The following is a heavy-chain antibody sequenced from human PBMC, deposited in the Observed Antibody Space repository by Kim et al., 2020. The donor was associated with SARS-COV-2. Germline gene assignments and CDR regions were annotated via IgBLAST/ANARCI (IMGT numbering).Heavy chain of an antibody. CDR1: GGSINSFY. V-gene: IGHV4-59*01. Sequence: SETLSLTCTVSGGSINSFYWCWMRQPPREGLEWIGGIYYRGGTNYNPSLNSRVTITVDTSTNQCSLVLRSVTAADTAVYHCAGGAHWGDNYVDYWGEGNLGTASS. CDR2: IYYRGGT. CDR3: AGGAHWGDNYVDY. D-gene: IGHD3-3*01. J-gene: IGHJ4*02.